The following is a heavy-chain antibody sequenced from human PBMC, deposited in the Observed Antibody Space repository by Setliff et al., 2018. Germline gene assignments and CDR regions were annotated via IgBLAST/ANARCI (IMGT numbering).Heavy chain of an antibody. CDR2: IYIGGSA. V-gene: IGHV4-4*07. J-gene: IGHJ6*03. CDR1: GGSISSYY. CDR3: AREQWLDPPGYYYMDV. Sequence: SETLSLTCTVSGGSISSYYWSWIRQPAGKGLEWIGHIYIGGSANYNPSLKSRVSMSIDTSKNQFSLKLNSVTAADMAVYYCAREQWLDPPGYYYMDVWAKGTTVTVSS. D-gene: IGHD6-19*01.